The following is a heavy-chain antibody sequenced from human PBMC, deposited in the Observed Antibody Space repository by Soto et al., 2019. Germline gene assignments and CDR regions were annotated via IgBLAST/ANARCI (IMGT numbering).Heavy chain of an antibody. CDR2: IIPIVTTP. Sequence: QVRLVQSGAEVKKPGSSVKVSCEASGGTFSSYAVTWVRQAPGQGLEWMGGIIPIVTTPNYALKFQGRLRKSAYNSTSTSDLKLSSLRSDDTGVYYCAIVGDNLWSRHNYYGIDVWGQGTKVIVSS. CDR3: AIVGDNLWSRHNYYGIDV. J-gene: IGHJ6*02. V-gene: IGHV1-69*06. D-gene: IGHD2-21*02. CDR1: GGTFSSYA.